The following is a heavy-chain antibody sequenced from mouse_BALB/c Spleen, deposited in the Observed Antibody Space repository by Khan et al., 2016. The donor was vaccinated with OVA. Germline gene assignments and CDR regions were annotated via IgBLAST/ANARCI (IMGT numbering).Heavy chain of an antibody. V-gene: IGHV1S137*01. D-gene: IGHD2-3*01. CDR1: GYTFTDYA. CDR3: ARPAYDGYYDY. Sequence: ELVRPGVSVKISCKGSGYTFTDYARYWVKQSHAKSLEWIGLISTYSGSTNYNQKFKGKVTMTVDKSSSAAYMELARLTSEDSAIYYCARPAYDGYYDYWGQGTTLTVSS. CDR2: ISTYSGST. J-gene: IGHJ2*01.